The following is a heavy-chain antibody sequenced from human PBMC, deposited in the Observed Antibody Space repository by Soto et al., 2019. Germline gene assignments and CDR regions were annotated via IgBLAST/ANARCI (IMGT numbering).Heavy chain of an antibody. CDR2: IYYSGST. D-gene: IGHD6-19*01. V-gene: IGHV4-59*01. J-gene: IGHJ6*02. Sequence: SETLSLTCTFSGCSISSYYWSLIRQPPGKGLEWIGYIYYSGSTNYNPSLKSRVTISVDTSKNQFSLKLSSVTAADTAVYYCARGEGIAVAGYYYGMDVWGQGTTVTVSS. CDR3: ARGEGIAVAGYYYGMDV. CDR1: GCSISSYY.